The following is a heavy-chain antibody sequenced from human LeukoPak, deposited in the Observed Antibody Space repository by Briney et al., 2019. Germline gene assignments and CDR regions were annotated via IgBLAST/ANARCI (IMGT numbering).Heavy chain of an antibody. D-gene: IGHD4-17*01. CDR1: GGSISRYY. CDR2: IYYSGST. Sequence: ETLSLTCPVSGGSISRYYWSWIRQPPAKGLEWIGYIYYSGSTNYNPSLKSRVTISVDTSKNQFSLKLSSVTAADTAVYYCARHYGVDDAFDIWGQGTMVTVSS. V-gene: IGHV4-59*08. CDR3: ARHYGVDDAFDI. J-gene: IGHJ3*02.